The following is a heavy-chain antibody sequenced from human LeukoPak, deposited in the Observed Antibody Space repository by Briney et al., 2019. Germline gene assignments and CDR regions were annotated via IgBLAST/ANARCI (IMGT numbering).Heavy chain of an antibody. CDR1: GGSISSYY. CDR3: ARVTGYMIEDYFDY. Sequence: SETLSLTCIVSGGSISSYYWSWLRQPPGKGLEWIGYIYYSGSSNYNPSLKSRVTISVDTSKNHLSLRLSSVTAADTAVYYCARVTGYMIEDYFDYWGQGTLVTVSS. D-gene: IGHD3-22*01. J-gene: IGHJ4*02. CDR2: IYYSGSS. V-gene: IGHV4-59*01.